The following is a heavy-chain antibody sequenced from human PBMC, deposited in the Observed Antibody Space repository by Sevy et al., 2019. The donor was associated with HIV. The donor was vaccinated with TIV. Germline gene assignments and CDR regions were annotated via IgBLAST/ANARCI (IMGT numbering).Heavy chain of an antibody. V-gene: IGHV3-7*03. J-gene: IGHJ5*02. CDR2: IKQDGSEA. D-gene: IGHD1-26*01. CDR3: VRDKEVGASILDA. Sequence: GGSLRLSCVASGFNFRNFWMSWVRQAPGKGLECVADIKQDGSEAYYVDSVKGRFTISRDNAKNSLYLQMNSLSDEDTAMYFWVRDKEVGASILDAWGQGTPVTVSS. CDR1: GFNFRNFW.